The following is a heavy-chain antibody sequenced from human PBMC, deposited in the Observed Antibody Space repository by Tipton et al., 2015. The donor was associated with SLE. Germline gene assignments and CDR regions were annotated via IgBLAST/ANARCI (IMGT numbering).Heavy chain of an antibody. D-gene: IGHD6-13*01. Sequence: TLSLTCTVSGGSVSSGSYYWSWIRQPPGKGLEWIGSIYYSGSTYYNPSLKSRVSISVDTSKNQFSLKLSSVTAADTAVYYCARAGYSSRGEDYMDVWGKGTTVTVSS. CDR1: GGSVSSGSYY. CDR2: IYYSGST. J-gene: IGHJ6*03. V-gene: IGHV4-39*07. CDR3: ARAGYSSRGEDYMDV.